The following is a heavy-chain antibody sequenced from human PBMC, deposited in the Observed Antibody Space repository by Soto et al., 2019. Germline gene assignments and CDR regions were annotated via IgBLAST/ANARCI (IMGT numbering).Heavy chain of an antibody. V-gene: IGHV2-5*02. J-gene: IGHJ6*02. D-gene: IGHD2-21*02. CDR3: VQSRCGGDCLQSYSSHSYYCLDV. CDR2: IYWDDDK. Sequence: QITLKESGPPLVKPTQTLTLTCTFSGFSLSTTGVGVRLIRQPPGSALEWLALIYWDDDKRYNPSLNSRLTITKENYKNLMILTMTNVDPVDTDTYYCVQSRCGGDCLQSYSSHSYYCLDVWGQGTTVTVSS. CDR1: GFSLSTTGVG.